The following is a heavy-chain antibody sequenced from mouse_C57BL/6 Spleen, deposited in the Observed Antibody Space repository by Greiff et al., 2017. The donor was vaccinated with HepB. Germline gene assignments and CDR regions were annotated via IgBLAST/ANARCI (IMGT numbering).Heavy chain of an antibody. J-gene: IGHJ3*01. CDR1: GYTFTEYT. CDR2: FYPGSGSI. Sequence: QVQLQQSGAELVKPGASVKLSCKASGYTFTEYTIHWVKQRPGQGLEWIGWFYPGSGSIKYNEKFKDKATLTADKSSSTVYMELSRLTSEDSAVYFCARHEDRYYDYSAWFAYWGQGTLVTVSA. D-gene: IGHD2-4*01. V-gene: IGHV1-62-2*01. CDR3: ARHEDRYYDYSAWFAY.